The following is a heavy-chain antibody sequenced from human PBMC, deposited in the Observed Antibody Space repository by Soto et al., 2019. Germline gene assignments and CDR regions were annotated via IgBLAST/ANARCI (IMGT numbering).Heavy chain of an antibody. J-gene: IGHJ4*02. D-gene: IGHD3-22*01. CDR2: IYYSGST. CDR1: GGSISSGDYY. V-gene: IGHV4-30-4*01. Sequence: SETLSLTCTVSGGSISSGDYYWSWIRQPPGKGLEWIGYIYYSGSTYYNPSLKSRVTISVDTSKNQFSLKLSSVTAADTAVYYCASENYYDISGKSGAFYSSDYWCPGPLVTVSS. CDR3: ASENYYDISGKSGAFYSSDY.